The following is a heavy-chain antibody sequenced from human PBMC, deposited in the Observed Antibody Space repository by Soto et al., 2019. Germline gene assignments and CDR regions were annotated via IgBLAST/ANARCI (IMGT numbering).Heavy chain of an antibody. D-gene: IGHD5-12*01. Sequence: QVQLVESGGGVVQPGRSLRLSCAASGFTFSSYGMHWVRQAPGKGLEWVAVIWYDGSNKYYADSVKGRFTISRDNSKNTLKLQMNSLRAEDTAVYYCARGFPGYDPEGARDYWGQGTLVTVSS. V-gene: IGHV3-33*01. J-gene: IGHJ4*02. CDR3: ARGFPGYDPEGARDY. CDR1: GFTFSSYG. CDR2: IWYDGSNK.